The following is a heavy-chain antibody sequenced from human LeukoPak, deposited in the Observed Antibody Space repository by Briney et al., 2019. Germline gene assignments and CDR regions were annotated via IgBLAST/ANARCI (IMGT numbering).Heavy chain of an antibody. Sequence: PGGSLRLSCAASGFTLSNFAMTWVRQAPGKGLEWVSVISVSGGSTYYADSVKGRFTISRDNSKNTLYLQMDSLRAEDTAVYYCAKDPPTNLYDSSGYYHDPWGQGTLVTVSS. V-gene: IGHV3-23*01. J-gene: IGHJ5*02. CDR3: AKDPPTNLYDSSGYYHDP. CDR1: GFTLSNFA. D-gene: IGHD3-22*01. CDR2: ISVSGGST.